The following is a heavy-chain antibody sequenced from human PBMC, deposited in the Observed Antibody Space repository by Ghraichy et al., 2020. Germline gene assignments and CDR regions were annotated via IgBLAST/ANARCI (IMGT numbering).Heavy chain of an antibody. J-gene: IGHJ6*02. V-gene: IGHV3-48*02. CDR2: ISSSSSTI. Sequence: GGSLRLSCAASGFTFSSYSMNWVRQAPGKGLEWVSYISSSSSTIYYADSVKGRFTISRDNAKNSLYLQMNSLRDEDTAVYYCARDARFVGYYYGMDVWGQGTTVTVSS. CDR3: ARDARFVGYYYGMDV. CDR1: GFTFSSYS. D-gene: IGHD3-16*01.